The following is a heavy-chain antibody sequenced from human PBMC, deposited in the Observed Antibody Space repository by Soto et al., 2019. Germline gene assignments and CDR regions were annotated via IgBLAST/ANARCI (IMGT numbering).Heavy chain of an antibody. Sequence: ASVKVSCKASGYTFTGYYMHWVRQDPGQGLEWMGWINPNSGGTNYAQKFQGRVTMTRDTSISTAYMELSRLRSDDTAVYYWVRQQLVPGYYYGMDVWGQATTVTVCS. D-gene: IGHD6-13*01. CDR3: VRQQLVPGYYYGMDV. V-gene: IGHV1-2*02. CDR2: INPNSGGT. CDR1: GYTFTGYY. J-gene: IGHJ6*02.